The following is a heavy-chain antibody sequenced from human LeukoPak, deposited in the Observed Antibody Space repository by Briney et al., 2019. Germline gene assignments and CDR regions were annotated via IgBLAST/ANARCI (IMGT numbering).Heavy chain of an antibody. CDR3: ATTYGYCSATGCSSFNY. V-gene: IGHV3-15*04. D-gene: IGHD2-2*01. Sequence: GGSLRLSCAASGFTFSNAWMSWVRQTPGKGLEWVGHIGRKTDGGATEYAAPVKGRFTISRDDSKNTLYLQMSSLKTEDTALYYCATTYGYCSATGCSSFNYWGQGTLVTVSS. CDR2: IGRKTDGGAT. CDR1: GFTFSNAW. J-gene: IGHJ4*02.